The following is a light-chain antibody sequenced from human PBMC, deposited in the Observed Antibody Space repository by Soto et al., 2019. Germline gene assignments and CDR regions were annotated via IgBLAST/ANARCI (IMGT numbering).Light chain of an antibody. CDR3: QHYNSYSEA. J-gene: IGKJ1*01. V-gene: IGKV1-17*01. CDR2: GAS. CDR1: QGIRND. Sequence: DIQVTPSPSSLSASLGDRVTITCRASQGIRNDLAWYQQKPGKAPKRLIYGASTLQSGVPSRFSGSGSGTEFTLTISSLQPEDFATYYCQHYNSYSEAFGQGTKVDIK.